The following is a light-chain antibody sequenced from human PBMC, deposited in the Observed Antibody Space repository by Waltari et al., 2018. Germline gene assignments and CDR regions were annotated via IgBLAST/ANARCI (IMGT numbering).Light chain of an antibody. V-gene: IGKV3-11*01. CDR2: DAS. CDR1: QSVGTY. CDR3: QQRRNWPLT. J-gene: IGKJ4*01. Sequence: EIVLTQSPAILSFSPGERATLACRASQSVGTYLAWYQQRPGQSPRLLIYDASYRATGIPARCSGSGSETDFTLTISSLQPEDFAVYYCQQRRNWPLTFGGGTRVQ.